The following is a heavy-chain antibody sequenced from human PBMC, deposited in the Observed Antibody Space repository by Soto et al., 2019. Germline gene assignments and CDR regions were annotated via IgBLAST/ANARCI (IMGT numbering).Heavy chain of an antibody. V-gene: IGHV3-23*01. CDR2: ISGSGGST. J-gene: IGHJ4*02. Sequence: GGSLRLSCAASGFTFSSYAMSWVRQAPGKGLEWVSAISGSGGSTYYADSVKGRFTISRDNSKNTLYLHMNSLRAEDTAVYYCAGRLISGWSYFDYWGQGTLVTVSS. D-gene: IGHD6-19*01. CDR3: AGRLISGWSYFDY. CDR1: GFTFSSYA.